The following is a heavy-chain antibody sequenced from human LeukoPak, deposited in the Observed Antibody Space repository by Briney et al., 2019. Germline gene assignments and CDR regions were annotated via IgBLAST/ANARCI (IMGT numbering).Heavy chain of an antibody. D-gene: IGHD2-21*01. V-gene: IGHV3-74*01. CDR3: ARGRAYGPPEGYYYYGMDV. CDR1: GFTFSSYW. Sequence: GGSLRLSCAASGFTFSSYWMHWVRQAPGKGLVWVSRINSDGSSTSYADSVKGRFTISRDNAKNTLCLQMNSLRAEDTAVYYCARGRAYGPPEGYYYYGMDVWGQGTTVTVSS. J-gene: IGHJ6*02. CDR2: INSDGSST.